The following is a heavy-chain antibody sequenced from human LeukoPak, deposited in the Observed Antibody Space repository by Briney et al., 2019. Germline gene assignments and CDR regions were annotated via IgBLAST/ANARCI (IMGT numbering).Heavy chain of an antibody. CDR2: IYYSGST. J-gene: IGHJ4*02. D-gene: IGHD3-10*01. Sequence: SETLSLTCTVSGGSISRSSYYWGWIRQPPGKGLEWIATIYYSGSTYYNPSLKSRVTISADTSKNQFSLKLSSVTAADTAVYYCARLTSGHFDYWGQGTLVSVSS. CDR3: ARLTSGHFDY. CDR1: GGSISRSSYY. V-gene: IGHV4-39*01.